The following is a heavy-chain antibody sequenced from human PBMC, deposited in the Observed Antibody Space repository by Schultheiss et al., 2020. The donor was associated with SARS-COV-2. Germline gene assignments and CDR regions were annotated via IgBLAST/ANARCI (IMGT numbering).Heavy chain of an antibody. J-gene: IGHJ4*02. CDR2: IYTSGST. V-gene: IGHV4-59*10. CDR1: GGSFSGYY. Sequence: SETLSLTCAVYGGSFSGYYWSWIRQPPGKGLEWIASIYTSGSTNYNPSLKSRVTMSVDTSKNQFSLKLSSVTAADTAVYYCASAPDIIAALDYWGQGTLVTVSS. D-gene: IGHD6-13*01. CDR3: ASAPDIIAALDY.